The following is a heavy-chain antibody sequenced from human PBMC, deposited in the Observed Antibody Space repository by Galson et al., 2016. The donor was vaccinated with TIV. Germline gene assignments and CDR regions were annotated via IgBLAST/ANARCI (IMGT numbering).Heavy chain of an antibody. V-gene: IGHV1-2*02. D-gene: IGHD2-15*01. Sequence: SVKVSCKASGYTFTDSYLHWVRQAPGQGLEWMGWINPDSGATNYAQKFQGRVTMTRDKSTSTAYLDLRWLTSDDTAVYFCARRPWGPPLGHCLLTACYTAWYSDVWGRGTLIIVSS. CDR2: INPDSGAT. J-gene: IGHJ2*01. CDR3: ARRPWGPPLGHCLLTACYTAWYSDV. CDR1: GYTFTDSY.